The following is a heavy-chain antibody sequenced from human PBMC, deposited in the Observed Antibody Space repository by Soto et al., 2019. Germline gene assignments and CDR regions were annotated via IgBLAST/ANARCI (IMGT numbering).Heavy chain of an antibody. Sequence: SETLSLTCGVSGGTVASSHWWSWVRQSPGRGLEWIGNVYHTGATNFNPSLQSRVTFSVDKSNNQFSLRLTSVTAADTAVYFCARESVTAGRNNYFDPWGPGTLVTVSS. CDR2: VYHTGAT. J-gene: IGHJ5*02. V-gene: IGHV4-4*02. CDR1: GGTVASSHW. CDR3: ARESVTAGRNNYFDP. D-gene: IGHD2-21*02.